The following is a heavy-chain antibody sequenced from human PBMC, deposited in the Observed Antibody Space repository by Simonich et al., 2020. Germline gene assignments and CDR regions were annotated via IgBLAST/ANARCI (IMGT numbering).Heavy chain of an antibody. CDR1: GGTFSSYA. Sequence: QVQLVQSGAEVKKPGSSVKVSCKASGGTFSSYAISWGRQAPGQGLEWEGGITPRLGIANNAQKFQGRVTITAEKSTSTAYMELSSLRSEDTDVYYCARTNTMRELDTMVRGVDYFDYWGQGTLVTVSS. V-gene: IGHV1-69*09. D-gene: IGHD3-10*01. J-gene: IGHJ4*02. CDR3: ARTNTMRELDTMVRGVDYFDY. CDR2: ITPRLGIA.